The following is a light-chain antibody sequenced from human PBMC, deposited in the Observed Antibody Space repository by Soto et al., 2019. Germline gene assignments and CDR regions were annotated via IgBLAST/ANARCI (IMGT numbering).Light chain of an antibody. CDR2: AAF. V-gene: IGKV1-39*01. CDR3: QQSYSTPRT. J-gene: IGKJ1*01. Sequence: DIPMTQSPSSLSASVGDRVTITCRASQSISNYLNWYQQRPGKAPKLLIYAAFSLQSGVPSRFSGSGSGTHFTLTISSLQPEDFATYYCQQSYSTPRTFGQGTKVEIK. CDR1: QSISNY.